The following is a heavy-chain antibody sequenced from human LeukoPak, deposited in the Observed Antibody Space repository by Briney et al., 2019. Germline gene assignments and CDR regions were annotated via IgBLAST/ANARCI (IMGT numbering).Heavy chain of an antibody. J-gene: IGHJ4*02. D-gene: IGHD4-17*01. CDR1: GFTFSNYA. Sequence: GGSLRLSCAASGFTFSNYAMSWVRQAPGRGLEWVSAISGSSGLTYYADSVKGRFTISRDNSRNTLFLQMNSLRAEDTAVYYCARRGESTSYGDYRFDYWGQGTLVTVSS. V-gene: IGHV3-23*01. CDR2: ISGSSGLT. CDR3: ARRGESTSYGDYRFDY.